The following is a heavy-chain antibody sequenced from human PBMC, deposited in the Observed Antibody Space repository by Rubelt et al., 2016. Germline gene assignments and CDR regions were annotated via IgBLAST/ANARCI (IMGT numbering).Heavy chain of an antibody. Sequence: YSGSTNYNPSLKSRVTISVDTSKNQFSLKLSSVTAADTAVYYCARVVPYIHWSGYSDYWGQGTLVTVSS. CDR2: YSGST. V-gene: IGHV4-59*12. J-gene: IGHJ4*02. CDR3: ARVVPYIHWSGYSDY. D-gene: IGHD3-3*01.